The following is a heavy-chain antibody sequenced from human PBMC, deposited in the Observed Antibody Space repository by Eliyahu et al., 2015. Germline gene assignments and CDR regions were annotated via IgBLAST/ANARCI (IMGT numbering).Heavy chain of an antibody. CDR3: AHPLVNYNDFYFDY. CDR2: IYWDDDK. Sequence: QITLKESGPTLVKATQTLTLTCTFSGFSLISSGGGVAWIRQPPGKALEWLAVIYWDDDKAHRPSPKSRLTITKDTSKNQVVLTLTNMDPLDTATYFCAHPLVNYNDFYFDYWGQGTLVTVSS. D-gene: IGHD1-20*01. J-gene: IGHJ4*02. CDR1: GFSLISSGGG. V-gene: IGHV2-5*02.